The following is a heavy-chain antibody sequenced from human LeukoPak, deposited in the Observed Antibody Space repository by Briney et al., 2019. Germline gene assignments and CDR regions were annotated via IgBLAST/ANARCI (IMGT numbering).Heavy chain of an antibody. D-gene: IGHD3-22*01. CDR1: GGSFSGYY. J-gene: IGHJ1*01. CDR3: ARKPYYYDRGYFQH. V-gene: IGHV4-34*01. Sequence: SETLSLTCAVYGGSFSGYYWSWIRQPPGKGLEWIGEINHSGSTNYNPSLKSRVTISVDTSKNQFSLKLGSVTAADTAVYYCARKPYYYDRGYFQHWGQGTLVTVSS. CDR2: INHSGST.